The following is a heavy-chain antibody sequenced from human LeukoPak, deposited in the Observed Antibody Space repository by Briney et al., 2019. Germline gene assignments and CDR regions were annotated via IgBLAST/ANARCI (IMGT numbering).Heavy chain of an antibody. CDR1: GFTFSSYS. Sequence: PGGSPRLSCAASGFTFSSYSMNWVRQAPGKGLEWVSYISTGGTTIYYADSVKGRFTISRDNAKNSLFLQMKSLRAEDTAVYYCAAIAVAGWDYFDYWGQGTLVTVSS. V-gene: IGHV3-48*01. D-gene: IGHD6-19*01. J-gene: IGHJ4*02. CDR2: ISTGGTTI. CDR3: AAIAVAGWDYFDY.